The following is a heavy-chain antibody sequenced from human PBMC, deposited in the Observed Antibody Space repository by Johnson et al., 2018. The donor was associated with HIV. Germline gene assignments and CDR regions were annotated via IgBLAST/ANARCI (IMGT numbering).Heavy chain of an antibody. Sequence: QVQLVESGGGVVQPGRSLRLSCAASGFTFSSYAMHWVRQAPGKGLEWVAVISYDGSNKYYADSVKGRFTISRDNSKNTLYLQMNSLRAEDTALYYCARTIVVVVAARRPYAFDIWGQGTMVTVSS. CDR2: ISYDGSNK. V-gene: IGHV3-30*04. J-gene: IGHJ3*02. CDR3: ARTIVVVVAARRPYAFDI. CDR1: GFTFSSYA. D-gene: IGHD2-15*01.